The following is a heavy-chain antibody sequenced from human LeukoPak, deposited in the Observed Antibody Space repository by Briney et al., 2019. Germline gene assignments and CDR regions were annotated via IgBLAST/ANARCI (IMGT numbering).Heavy chain of an antibody. CDR2: INPNSGDT. D-gene: IGHD3-22*01. J-gene: IGHJ4*02. V-gene: IGHV1-8*01. Sequence: ASVKVSCEASGYTFTTYEIDWVRQAPGQGLEWMGWINPNSGDTGYAQKFQGRVTMTRDTSITTAYMEVSSLISDDTAVYYCARGFSDYDGTDYAILKYWGQGTLVTVSS. CDR3: ARGFSDYDGTDYAILKY. CDR1: GYTFTTYE.